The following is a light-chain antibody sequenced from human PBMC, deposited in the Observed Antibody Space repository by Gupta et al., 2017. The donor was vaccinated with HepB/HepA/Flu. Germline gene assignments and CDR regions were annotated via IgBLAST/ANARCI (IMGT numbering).Light chain of an antibody. J-gene: IGKJ5*01. V-gene: IGKV1-33*01. CDR2: DAS. CDR1: QDISNY. Sequence: DIQMTQSPSSLSASVGDRVTITCQASQDISNYLNWYQQKPGKAPKLLIYDASNLETGVTSRFSGSGYGKDFTFTISSPQPEDIATYYCQQYYNPPSLTFGQGTRLEIK. CDR3: QQYYNPPSLT.